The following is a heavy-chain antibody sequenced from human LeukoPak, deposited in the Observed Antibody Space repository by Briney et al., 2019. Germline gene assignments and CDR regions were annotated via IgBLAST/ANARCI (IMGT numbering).Heavy chain of an antibody. CDR2: IYYSGTT. V-gene: IGHV4-59*01. Sequence: PSETLSLTCTVSGGFISSYYWSWIRQPPGKGLEWIGYIYYSGTTNYNPSLKSRVTISVDTSKNQFSLKLSSVTAADTAVYYCARELYLEGAQYDYGAKETRVTVS. CDR1: GGFISSYY. J-gene: IGHJ4*02. D-gene: IGHD2-8*01. CDR3: ARELYLEGAQYDY.